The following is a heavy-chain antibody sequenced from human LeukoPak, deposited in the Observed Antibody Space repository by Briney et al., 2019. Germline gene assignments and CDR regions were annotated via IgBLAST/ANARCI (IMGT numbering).Heavy chain of an antibody. CDR1: GFSFSGYW. D-gene: IGHD3-3*01. CDR2: IKEDGSEK. V-gene: IGHV3-7*03. J-gene: IGHJ4*02. Sequence: GGSLGLSCAASGFSFSGYWMTWVRQAPGKGLEWVANIKEDGSEKYYADFVKGRFTISRDNAKNSLDLQMNSLRAEDTAVYYCAWRGSTDYWGQGTLVTVSS. CDR3: AWRGSTDY.